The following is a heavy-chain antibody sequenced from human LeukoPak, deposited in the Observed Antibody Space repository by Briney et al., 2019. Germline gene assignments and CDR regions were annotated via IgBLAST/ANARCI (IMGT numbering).Heavy chain of an antibody. Sequence: GGSLRLSCSASGFTFSSYRMHWVRQAPGKGLEYLSGISSDGGSTYYADSVKGRFTISRDNSKNTLYLQMGSLRAEDMAVYYCAIQIRGVVYWGQGTLVTVSS. CDR3: AIQIRGVVY. CDR2: ISSDGGST. CDR1: GFTFSSYR. J-gene: IGHJ4*02. V-gene: IGHV3-64*02. D-gene: IGHD3-10*01.